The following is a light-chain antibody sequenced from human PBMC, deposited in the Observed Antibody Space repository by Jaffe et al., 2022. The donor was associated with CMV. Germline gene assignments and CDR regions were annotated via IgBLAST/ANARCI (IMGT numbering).Light chain of an antibody. CDR3: SSYTNRGTPV. CDR2: DVS. Sequence: QSALTQPASVSGSPGQSITISCTGTNGDIAVYNYVSWYQQRPGKAPKLMIHDVSNRPSGVSNRFSGSKSGNTASLTISGLQAEDEADYYCSSYTNRGTPVFGGGTKLTVL. J-gene: IGLJ3*02. CDR1: NGDIAVYNY. V-gene: IGLV2-14*03.